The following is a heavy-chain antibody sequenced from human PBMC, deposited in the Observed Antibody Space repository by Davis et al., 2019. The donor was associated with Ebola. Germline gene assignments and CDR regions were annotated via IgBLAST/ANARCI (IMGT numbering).Heavy chain of an antibody. D-gene: IGHD3-3*01. CDR1: GYTFTSYA. CDR3: ARVATIFGVVIIDY. Sequence: ASVKVSCKASGYTFTSYAMNWVRQAPGQGLEWMGWINTNTGNPTYAQGFTGRFVFSLDTSVSTAYLQISSLKAEDTAVYYCARVATIFGVVIIDYWGQGTLVTVSS. V-gene: IGHV7-4-1*02. CDR2: INTNTGNP. J-gene: IGHJ4*02.